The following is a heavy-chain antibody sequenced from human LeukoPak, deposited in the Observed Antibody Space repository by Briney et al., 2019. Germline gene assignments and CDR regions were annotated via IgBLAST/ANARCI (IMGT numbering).Heavy chain of an antibody. J-gene: IGHJ4*02. Sequence: PSETLSLTCAVYGGSFSGYFWTWIRQPPGKGLEWIGYIYYSGSTYYNPSLKSRVTISVDTSKNLFSLKLSSVTAADTAVYYCARVQRPLDGADYWGQGTLATVSS. CDR1: GGSFSGYF. CDR3: ARVQRPLDGADY. V-gene: IGHV4-59*01. D-gene: IGHD1-1*01. CDR2: IYYSGST.